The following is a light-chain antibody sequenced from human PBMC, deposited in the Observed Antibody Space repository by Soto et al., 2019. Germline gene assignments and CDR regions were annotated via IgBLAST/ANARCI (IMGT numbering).Light chain of an antibody. V-gene: IGLV2-14*03. J-gene: IGLJ1*01. CDR3: ISYTDRQSYL. Sequence: QSVLTQPASVSGSPGQSITISCSGTSSDIGSYNHVAWCQQFPGKSPKLMIYAVSDRPPGVSDRFSGSKSGITASLTISGLQTEDEADYYSISYTDRQSYLFGTGTKVTVL. CDR2: AVS. CDR1: SSDIGSYNH.